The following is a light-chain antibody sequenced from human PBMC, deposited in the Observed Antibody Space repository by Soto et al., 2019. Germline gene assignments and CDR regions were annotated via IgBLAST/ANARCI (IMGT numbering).Light chain of an antibody. CDR1: QSVSSSY. CDR2: GAS. Sequence: EIVLTQSPGTLSLSPGERATLSCRASQSVSSSYLAWYQQKGGQAPRLLIYGASRRATGIPDRFSGSVSGTDFTLTISRLEPEDFAVYYCQQYGSSYTFGQGTKLEIK. CDR3: QQYGSSYT. J-gene: IGKJ2*01. V-gene: IGKV3-20*01.